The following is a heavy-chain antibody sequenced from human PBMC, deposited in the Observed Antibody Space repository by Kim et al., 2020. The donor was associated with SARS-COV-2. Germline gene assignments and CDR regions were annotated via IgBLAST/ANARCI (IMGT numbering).Heavy chain of an antibody. CDR3: ARAVWFGELLDYYFDY. J-gene: IGHJ4*02. Sequence: PYHKSRVTISVDESKNQFSLKLSSVTAADTAVYYCARAVWFGELLDYYFDYWGQGTLVTVSS. V-gene: IGHV4-4*02. D-gene: IGHD3-10*01.